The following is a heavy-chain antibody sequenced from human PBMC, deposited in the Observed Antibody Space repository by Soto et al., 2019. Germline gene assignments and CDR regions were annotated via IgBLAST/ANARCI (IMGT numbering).Heavy chain of an antibody. CDR2: VIPVYGTP. CDR1: GGTFSSYT. CDR3: ARDGGARP. D-gene: IGHD3-16*01. J-gene: IGHJ5*02. Sequence: QVQLVQSGAEVKKPGSSVKVSCKASGGTFSSYTISWVRQAPGQGLEWMGGVIPVYGTPNYAQNFQDRVTITADESTTTVYMELSSLRSEDTAVYYCARDGGARPWGQGTLVTVSS. V-gene: IGHV1-69*01.